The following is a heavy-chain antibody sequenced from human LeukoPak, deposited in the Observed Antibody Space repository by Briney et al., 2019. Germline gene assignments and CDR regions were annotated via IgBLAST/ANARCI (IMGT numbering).Heavy chain of an antibody. D-gene: IGHD4-17*01. CDR2: IYHGGNT. CDR3: ARDSGPAYGDYIDY. Sequence: SETLSLTCAVSGYFTSSGYYWVWIRPPPGRGLEWTASIYHGGNTYYSPSLKSRVTISLDTSKNQFSLKLSSVTAADTALYYCARDSGPAYGDYIDYWGQGTLVTVSS. V-gene: IGHV4-38-2*02. CDR1: GYFTSSGYY. J-gene: IGHJ4*02.